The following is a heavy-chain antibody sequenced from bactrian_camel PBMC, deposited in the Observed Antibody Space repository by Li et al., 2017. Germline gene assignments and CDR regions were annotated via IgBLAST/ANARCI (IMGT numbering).Heavy chain of an antibody. D-gene: IGHD1*01. J-gene: IGHJ4*01. Sequence: VQLVESGGGSVQAGGSLRLSCTASTHSSTNCGVHWLRQAPGKERELVATSSRDGSTWYADSVKARFTMAQDAAKNTYYLEMNPLKIEDTATYYCSLDSFTLECYSGPTQGTHVTVS. V-gene: IGHV3S67*01. CDR2: SSRDGST. CDR1: THSSTNCG.